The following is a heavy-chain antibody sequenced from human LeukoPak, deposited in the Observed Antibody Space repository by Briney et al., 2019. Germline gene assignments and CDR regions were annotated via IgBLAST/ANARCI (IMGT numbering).Heavy chain of an antibody. J-gene: IGHJ4*02. D-gene: IGHD3-3*01. CDR1: GFTFSSYG. CDR3: AKDGLRFLEWLLPLDY. V-gene: IGHV3-30*02. Sequence: GGSLRLSCAASGFTFSSYGMHWVRQAPGKGLEWVAFIRYDGSNKYYADSVKGRFTISRDNSKNTLYLQMNSLRAEDTAVYYCAKDGLRFLEWLLPLDYWGQGTLVTVSS. CDR2: IRYDGSNK.